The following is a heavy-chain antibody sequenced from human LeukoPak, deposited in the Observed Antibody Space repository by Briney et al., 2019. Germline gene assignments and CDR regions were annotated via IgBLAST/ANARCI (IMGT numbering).Heavy chain of an antibody. D-gene: IGHD5-18*01. CDR2: INHSGST. CDR3: AIVGTAMDTFDY. J-gene: IGHJ4*02. CDR1: GGSFSGYY. Sequence: PSETLSLTCAVYGGSFSGYYWSWIRQPPGKGLEWIGEINHSGSTNYNPSLKSRVTISVDTSKNQFSLKLSSVTAADTAVYYCAIVGTAMDTFDYWGQGTLVTASS. V-gene: IGHV4-34*01.